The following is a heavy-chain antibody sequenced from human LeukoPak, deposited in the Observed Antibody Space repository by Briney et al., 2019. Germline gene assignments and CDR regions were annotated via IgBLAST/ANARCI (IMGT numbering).Heavy chain of an antibody. CDR3: ARHEARGFYY. J-gene: IGHJ4*02. Sequence: PSETLSLTCTVSGGSISSSSYYWGWIRQPPGKGLEWIGSIYYSGSTYYNPSLKSRVTISVDTSKNQFSLKLSSVTAADTAVYYCARHEARGFYYWGQGTLVTVSS. CDR1: GGSISSSSYY. D-gene: IGHD3-10*01. CDR2: IYYSGST. V-gene: IGHV4-39*01.